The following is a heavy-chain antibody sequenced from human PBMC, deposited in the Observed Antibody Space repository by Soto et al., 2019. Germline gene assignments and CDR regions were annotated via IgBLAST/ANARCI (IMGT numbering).Heavy chain of an antibody. V-gene: IGHV3-48*02. Sequence: PGGSLRLSCAASGFTFSSYSMNWVRQAPGKGLEWVSYISSSSSTIYYADSVKGRFTISRDNAKNSLYLQMNSLRDEDTAVYYCARTYGDFPWYYFDYWGQGTLVNVSS. J-gene: IGHJ4*02. CDR2: ISSSSSTI. CDR3: ARTYGDFPWYYFDY. D-gene: IGHD4-17*01. CDR1: GFTFSSYS.